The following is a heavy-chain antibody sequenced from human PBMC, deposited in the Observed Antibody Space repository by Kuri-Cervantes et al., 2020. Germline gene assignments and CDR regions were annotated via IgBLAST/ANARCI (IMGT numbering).Heavy chain of an antibody. D-gene: IGHD3-10*01. V-gene: IGHV3-53*05. CDR2: IYSGGST. J-gene: IGHJ6*02. CDR3: ARSMWFGEFGFYYYYGMDV. CDR1: GFTVSSNY. Sequence: GESLKISCAASGFTVSSNYMSWVRQAPGKGLEWVSVIYSGGSTYYADSVKGRFTISRDNSKNTLHLQMNSLRAEDTAVYYCARSMWFGEFGFYYYYGMDVWGQGTMVTVSS.